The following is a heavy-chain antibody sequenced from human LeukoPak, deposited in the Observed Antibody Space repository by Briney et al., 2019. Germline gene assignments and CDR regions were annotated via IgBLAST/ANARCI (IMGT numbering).Heavy chain of an antibody. CDR3: ARGILGLIPIDY. J-gene: IGHJ4*02. V-gene: IGHV3-53*01. D-gene: IGHD1-26*01. CDR2: MYSDNNI. Sequence: GGSLRLSCAASGFVVSSNYLAWVRQAPGEGLEWVSFMYSDNNIYYADSVKGRFTISRGNSKNTFYLQMNSLRVEDTAIYYCARGILGLIPIDYWGQGTLVTVSS. CDR1: GFVVSSNY.